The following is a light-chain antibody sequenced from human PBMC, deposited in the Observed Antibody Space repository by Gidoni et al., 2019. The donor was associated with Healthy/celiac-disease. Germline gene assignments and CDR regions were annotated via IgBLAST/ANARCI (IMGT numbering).Light chain of an antibody. V-gene: IGKV3-20*01. CDR1: QSVSSSY. Sequence: ELVLTQSPGTLSLSPGERATLSGRASQSVSSSYLARYQQKPGQAPRLLIYGASSRATGIPDRFSGSGSGTDFTLTISILEPEDFAVYYCQQYGSSFGQGTRLEIK. CDR2: GAS. J-gene: IGKJ5*01. CDR3: QQYGSS.